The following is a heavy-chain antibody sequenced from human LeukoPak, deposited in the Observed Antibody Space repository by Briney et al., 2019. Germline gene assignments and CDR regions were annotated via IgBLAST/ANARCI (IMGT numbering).Heavy chain of an antibody. J-gene: IGHJ5*02. Sequence: GGSLRLSCAASGFTVSSNYMSWVRQAPGKGLEWVSVIYSGGSTYYADSVKGRFTISRYNSKNTLYLQMNSLRAEDTAVYYCARERSYYYDSSGYYGGSWFDPWGQGTLVTVSS. D-gene: IGHD3-22*01. CDR2: IYSGGST. CDR1: GFTVSSNY. V-gene: IGHV3-66*02. CDR3: ARERSYYYDSSGYYGGSWFDP.